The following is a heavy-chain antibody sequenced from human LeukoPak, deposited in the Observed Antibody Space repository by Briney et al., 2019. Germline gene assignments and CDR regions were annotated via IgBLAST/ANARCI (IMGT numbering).Heavy chain of an antibody. Sequence: SETLSLTCTVSGGSISSGGYYWSWIRQHPGKGLEWIGYIYYSGSTYYNPSLKSRVTISVDTSKNQFSLKLGSVTAADTAVYYCAREGGSTVVTLYAFDIWGQGTMVTVSS. J-gene: IGHJ3*02. V-gene: IGHV4-31*03. CDR2: IYYSGST. CDR3: AREGGSTVVTLYAFDI. D-gene: IGHD4-23*01. CDR1: GGSISSGGYY.